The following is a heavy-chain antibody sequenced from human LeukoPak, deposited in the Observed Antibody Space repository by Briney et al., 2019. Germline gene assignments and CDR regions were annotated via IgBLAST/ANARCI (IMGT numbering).Heavy chain of an antibody. CDR2: IYYSGST. V-gene: IGHV4-59*01. CDR1: GGSISSYY. CDR3: ARDAYSYGYEGWFDP. D-gene: IGHD5-18*01. J-gene: IGHJ5*02. Sequence: SETLSLTCTVSGGSISSYYWSWIRQPPGKGLEWIGYIYYSGSTTYNPSLKSRVTISVDTSKNQFSLKLSSVTAADTAVYYCARDAYSYGYEGWFDPWGQGTLVTVSS.